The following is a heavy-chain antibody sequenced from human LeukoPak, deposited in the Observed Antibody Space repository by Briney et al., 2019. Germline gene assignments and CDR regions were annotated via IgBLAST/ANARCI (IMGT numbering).Heavy chain of an antibody. V-gene: IGHV1-3*01. CDR1: GYTFTSYA. D-gene: IGHD2-2*02. J-gene: IGHJ4*02. CDR2: INAANGNT. Sequence: GASVKVSCKASGYTFTSYAMHWVRQAPGQRLDWMGWINAANGNTKYSQKFQGRVTITRDTSASTVYMELSSLRFEDTAVYYCVRILCSSITCYTGFDYWGQGTLVTVSS. CDR3: VRILCSSITCYTGFDY.